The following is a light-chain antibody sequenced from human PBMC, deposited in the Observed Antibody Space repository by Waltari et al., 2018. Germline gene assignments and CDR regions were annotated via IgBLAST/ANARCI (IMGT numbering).Light chain of an antibody. Sequence: QSALTQPASVSGSPGQSITIPCTATSSAVGGLHPVPWYQHHPGKAPKLMIFEVTDRPSGVSNRFSGSKSGNTASLTISGLQAEDEADYYCSSYTTSNTWVFGGGTKVTVL. CDR3: SSYTTSNTWV. CDR1: SSAVGGLHP. CDR2: EVT. V-gene: IGLV2-14*01. J-gene: IGLJ3*02.